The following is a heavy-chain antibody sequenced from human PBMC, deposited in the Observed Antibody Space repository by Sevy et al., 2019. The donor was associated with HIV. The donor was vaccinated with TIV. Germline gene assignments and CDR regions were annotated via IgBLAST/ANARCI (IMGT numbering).Heavy chain of an antibody. CDR1: GYIFITYG. CDR3: ARFWGEGATSDYFDY. Sequence: ASVKVSCKVSGYIFITYGISWMRQAPGQGLEWMGWISVYNGDTRYAQKLQGRVTMTTDTSTSTAYMELRSLRSDDTAVYYCARFWGEGATSDYFDYWGQGTLVTVSS. J-gene: IGHJ4*02. CDR2: ISVYNGDT. V-gene: IGHV1-18*01. D-gene: IGHD1-26*01.